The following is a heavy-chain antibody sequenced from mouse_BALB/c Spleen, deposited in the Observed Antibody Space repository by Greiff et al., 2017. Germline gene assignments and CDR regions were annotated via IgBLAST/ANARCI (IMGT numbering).Heavy chain of an antibody. D-gene: IGHD1-1*01. J-gene: IGHJ3*01. CDR3: ANAEGYYGSSGPWFAY. CDR1: GYTFTSYW. CDR2: IDPSDSYT. Sequence: QVQLQQPGAELVKPGASVKLSCKASGYTFTSYWMHWVKQRPGQGLEWIGEIDPSDSYTNYNQKFKGKATLTVDKSSSTAYMQLSSLTSEDSAVYYCANAEGYYGSSGPWFAYWGQGTLVTVSA. V-gene: IGHV1-69*02.